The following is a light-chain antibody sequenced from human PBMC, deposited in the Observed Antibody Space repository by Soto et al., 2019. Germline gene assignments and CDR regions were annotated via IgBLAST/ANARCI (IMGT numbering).Light chain of an antibody. CDR3: QQRTNWPLT. J-gene: IGKJ4*01. CDR1: QSVSSN. V-gene: IGKV3-11*01. CDR2: DAS. Sequence: EIVLTQSPVTLSLSPGERATLSCTASQSVSSNLAWYQQKPGQAPRLLIYDASNRATGIPARFSGSGSGTDFTLTISSLEPEDFAVYYCQQRTNWPLTFGGGTKVEIK.